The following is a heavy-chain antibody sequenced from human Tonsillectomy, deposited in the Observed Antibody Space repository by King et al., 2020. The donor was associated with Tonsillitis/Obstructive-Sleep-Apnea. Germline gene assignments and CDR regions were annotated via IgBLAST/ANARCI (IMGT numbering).Heavy chain of an antibody. J-gene: IGHJ4*01. CDR2: IWYDGSNE. V-gene: IGHV3-33*01. Sequence: HVQLVESGGGVVQPGRSLRLSCAASGFTFSNYGMHWVRQAPGKGLEWVAVIWYDGSNENYADSVKGRFTISRDNSKHTLYLQMNSLRAEDTAVYYCTRDHSLGAPQVYWGQGTQVTVSS. CDR1: GFTFSNYG. D-gene: IGHD1-26*01. CDR3: TRDHSLGAPQVY.